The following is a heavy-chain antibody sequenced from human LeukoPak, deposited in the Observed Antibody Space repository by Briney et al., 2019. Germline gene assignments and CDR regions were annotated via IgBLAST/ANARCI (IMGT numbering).Heavy chain of an antibody. D-gene: IGHD3-3*01. CDR1: GGSISSSSYY. CDR2: IYYSGST. J-gene: IGHJ4*02. CDR3: ARLYSGTYYDFPGAVGFDY. Sequence: PSETLSLTCTVSGGSISSSSYYWGWIRQPPGKGLEWIGSIYYSGSTYYNPSLKSRVTISVDTSKNQFSLKLSSVTAADTAVYYCARLYSGTYYDFPGAVGFDYWGQGTLVTVSS. V-gene: IGHV4-39*01.